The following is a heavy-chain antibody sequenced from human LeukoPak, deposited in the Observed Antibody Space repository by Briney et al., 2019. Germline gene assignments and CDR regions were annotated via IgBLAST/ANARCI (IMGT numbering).Heavy chain of an antibody. CDR3: ARGRVTDSSGYYEDAFDI. CDR1: GYSISSGYY. V-gene: IGHV4-38-2*02. Sequence: SETLSLTCTVSGYSISSGYYWGWIRQPPGKGLEWIGSLYHSGSTYYNPSLKSRVTISVDTSKNQFSLKLNSVTAADTAVYYCARGRVTDSSGYYEDAFDIWGQGTVVTVSS. J-gene: IGHJ3*02. D-gene: IGHD3-22*01. CDR2: LYHSGST.